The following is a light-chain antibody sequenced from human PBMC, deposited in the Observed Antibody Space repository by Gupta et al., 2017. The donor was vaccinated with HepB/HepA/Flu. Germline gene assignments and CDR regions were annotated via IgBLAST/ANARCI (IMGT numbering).Light chain of an antibody. V-gene: IGLV2-11*01. Sequence: QSALTQPRSVSGSPGQSVTISCSGTSSDVDDYNYVSWYQQYPGKAPKLMIYDVNKRPSGVPDRFSGSRSVNTASLTISGLQAEDEADYYCCSYSGTNVLFGGGTKLTVL. CDR3: CSYSGTNVL. J-gene: IGLJ2*01. CDR1: SSDVDDYNY. CDR2: DVN.